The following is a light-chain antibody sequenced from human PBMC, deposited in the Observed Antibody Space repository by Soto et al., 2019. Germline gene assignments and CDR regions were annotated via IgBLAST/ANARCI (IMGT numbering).Light chain of an antibody. CDR2: DAS. CDR1: QSVSSY. Sequence: EIVLTQSPATLSLSPGERATLSCRASQSVSSYLAWYQQKPGQAPRLLIYDASNRATGIPARFSGSGSGTVFTLTISSLETEDFAVYYCQQRSNLPLTFGGGTKVEIK. V-gene: IGKV3-11*01. CDR3: QQRSNLPLT. J-gene: IGKJ4*01.